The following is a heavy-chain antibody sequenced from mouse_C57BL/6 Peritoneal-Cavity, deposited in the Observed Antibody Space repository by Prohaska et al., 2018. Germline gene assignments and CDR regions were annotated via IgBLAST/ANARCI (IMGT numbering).Heavy chain of an antibody. D-gene: IGHD2-1*01. CDR3: VSYSSMDY. CDR2: IRSKSNNYAT. V-gene: IGHV10-1*01. CDR1: GFSFNTYA. Sequence: EVQLVESGGGLVQPKGSFKLSFSASGFSFNTYAMNWVLHAPGKGFEWVARIRSKSNNYATYYADSVKDRFTISRDDSESMLYLQMNNLKTEDTAMYYCVSYSSMDYWGQGTSVTVSS. J-gene: IGHJ4*01.